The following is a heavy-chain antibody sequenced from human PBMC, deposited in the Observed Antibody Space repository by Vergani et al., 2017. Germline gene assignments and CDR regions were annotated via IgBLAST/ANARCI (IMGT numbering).Heavy chain of an antibody. CDR1: GFTFSDFS. Sequence: VQLVESGGGLVKPGGSLRLSCAASGFTFSDFSMSWVRQAPGKGLEWVAFIGSSGPYINYADSVKGRFIISRDNTNNSLFLQLRSLRAEDAAVYYCAIDCTSGGFPGNYGMRGWVQGATVTVPP. CDR3: AIDCTSGGFPGNYGMRG. V-gene: IGHV3-21*06. D-gene: IGHD2-8*01. CDR2: IGSSGPYI. J-gene: IGHJ6*01.